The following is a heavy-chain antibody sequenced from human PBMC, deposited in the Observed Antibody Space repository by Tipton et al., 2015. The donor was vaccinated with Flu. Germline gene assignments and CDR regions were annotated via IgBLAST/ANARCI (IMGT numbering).Heavy chain of an antibody. CDR1: GFTFGSYW. D-gene: IGHD2-15*01. CDR2: INSDGSST. CDR3: ARGLTGDCSGGSCFAFDI. V-gene: IGHV3-74*01. J-gene: IGHJ3*02. Sequence: SLRLSCAASGFTFGSYWMHWVRQVPGKGLVWVSRINSDGSSTSYADSVKGRFTISRDNAKNTLHLQMNSLRAEDTAVYYCARGLTGDCSGGSCFAFDIWGQGTMVTVSS.